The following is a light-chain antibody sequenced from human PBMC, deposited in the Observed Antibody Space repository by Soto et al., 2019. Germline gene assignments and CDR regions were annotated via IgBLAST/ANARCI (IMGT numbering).Light chain of an antibody. CDR3: CSGAGSNNYV. Sequence: QSVLTQPPSASGSPGQSVTISCTGTSSDVGGYNYVSWYQQHPGKAPKLVIFEVNKRPSGVPDRFSGSKSGNTASLTVSGLQADDEADYYCCSGAGSNNYVFGTGTQLTVL. J-gene: IGLJ1*01. V-gene: IGLV2-8*01. CDR1: SSDVGGYNY. CDR2: EVN.